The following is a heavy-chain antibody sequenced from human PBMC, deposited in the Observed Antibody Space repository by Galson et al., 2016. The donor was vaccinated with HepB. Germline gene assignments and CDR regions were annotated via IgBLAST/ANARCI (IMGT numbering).Heavy chain of an antibody. CDR1: GHSVNSDYH. CDR3: ARSSSYGVAIFGYFDS. CDR2: MSHSGGT. Sequence: SETLSLTCTVSGHSVNSDYHWGWIRQSPDKGLEWIGSMSHSGGTSFSPSFRGRGTMSVDTARNQISLKLNSVTAADTAVYYCARSSSYGVAIFGYFDSWGQGTRVTVSS. V-gene: IGHV4-38-2*02. D-gene: IGHD3-3*02. J-gene: IGHJ4*02.